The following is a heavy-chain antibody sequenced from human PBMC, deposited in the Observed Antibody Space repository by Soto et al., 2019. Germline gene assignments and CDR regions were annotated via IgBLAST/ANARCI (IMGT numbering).Heavy chain of an antibody. CDR2: INAGNGNT. CDR1: GYTFTSYA. J-gene: IGHJ4*02. D-gene: IGHD6-13*01. CDR3: ARGGAEQQLVHFDY. V-gene: IGHV1-3*01. Sequence: ASVKVSCKASGYTFTSYAMHWVRQAPGQRLEWMGWINAGNGNTKYSQKFQGRVTITRNTSTSTAYMELSSLRSEDTAVYYCARGGAEQQLVHFDYWGQGTLVTVSS.